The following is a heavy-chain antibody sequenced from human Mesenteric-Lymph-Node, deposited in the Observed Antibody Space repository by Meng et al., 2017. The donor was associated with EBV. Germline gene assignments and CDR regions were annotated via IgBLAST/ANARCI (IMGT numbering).Heavy chain of an antibody. J-gene: IGHJ5*02. CDR3: ARGRLVGAPDWFDP. CDR2: MNPNSGNT. V-gene: IGHV1-8*01. CDR1: GYTFTSYD. D-gene: IGHD1-26*01. Sequence: QVKLVRSGAGVKKPGASVKVSCKASGYTFTSYDINWVRQATGQGLEWLGWMNPNSGNTGYARKFQGRVTMTRNTSISTAYMELSSLTSEDTAVYYCARGRLVGAPDWFDPWGQGTLVTVSS.